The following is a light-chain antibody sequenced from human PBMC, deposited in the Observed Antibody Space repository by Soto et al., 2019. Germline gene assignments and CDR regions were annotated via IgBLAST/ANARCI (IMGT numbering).Light chain of an antibody. V-gene: IGKV3-20*01. CDR2: GAS. CDR1: QSVSSSY. CDR3: QQYGSSPPFT. J-gene: IGKJ5*01. Sequence: EIVLTQSPGTLSLSPGERATLSCRASQSVSSSYLAWYQQKPGQAPTLLIYGASSRATGIPDRFSGSGYGTDFTLTISRLEPEDFAVYSCQQYGSSPPFTFGQGTRLEIK.